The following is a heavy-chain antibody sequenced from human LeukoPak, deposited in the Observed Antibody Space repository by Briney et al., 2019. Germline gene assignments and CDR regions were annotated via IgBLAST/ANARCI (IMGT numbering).Heavy chain of an antibody. CDR2: ISDSGGRP. D-gene: IGHD3-22*01. Sequence: PGGSLRLSCAVSGITLSNYGMSWVRQTPGKGLEWVAGISDSGGRPNYADSGKGRFTISRDNPKNTLYLQMNSLRAEDTAGYFCAKRGVVIRVILVGFHKEAQYFDSWGQGALVTVSS. J-gene: IGHJ4*02. CDR3: AKRGVVIRVILVGFHKEAQYFDS. V-gene: IGHV3-23*01. CDR1: GITLSNYG.